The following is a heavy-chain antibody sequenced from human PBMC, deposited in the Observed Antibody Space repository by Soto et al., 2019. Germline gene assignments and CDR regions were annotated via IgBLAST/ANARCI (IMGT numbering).Heavy chain of an antibody. Sequence: ASVKVSCKATGFTLTSYEINWVRQASGQGLEWMGWMNPNSGNTGYAQKFQGRVTMTRNTSISTAYMELSSLRPEDTAVYYCARGYEFWNGYCLDVWGQGTTVTVSS. V-gene: IGHV1-8*01. D-gene: IGHD3-3*01. CDR3: ARGYEFWNGYCLDV. CDR2: MNPNSGNT. CDR1: GFTLTSYE. J-gene: IGHJ6*02.